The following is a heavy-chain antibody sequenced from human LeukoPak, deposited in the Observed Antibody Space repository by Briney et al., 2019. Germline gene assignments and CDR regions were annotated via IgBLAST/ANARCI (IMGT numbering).Heavy chain of an antibody. J-gene: IGHJ6*04. V-gene: IGHV3-74*01. CDR3: ARGFDIAADV. CDR2: IYTDGTTT. Sequence: GGSLRLSCAASAFTFSRYWLHWVRQAPGKGLVWVSRIYTDGTTTSYADSVKGRFTISRDNAENTLYLQMNSLRAEDTAVYYCARGFDIAADVRGKGTTVTVSS. CDR1: AFTFSRYW. D-gene: IGHD6-13*01.